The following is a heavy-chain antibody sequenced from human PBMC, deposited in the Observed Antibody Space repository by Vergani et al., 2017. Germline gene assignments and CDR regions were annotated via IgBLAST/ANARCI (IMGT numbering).Heavy chain of an antibody. CDR1: GFDFSSYI. D-gene: IGHD3-22*01. CDR3: ARXHISNYYDSSGYYYMGYYYGMDV. Sequence: QLVESGGGWVQPGGSLRLSCVVSGFDFSSYIMNWVRQAPGKGLEWVSFVSTGTKSQSYAESVKGRFTISRDSAKNSLYLQMNSLRAEDTAVYYCARXHISNYYDSSGYYYMGYYYGMDVWGQGTTVTVSS. V-gene: IGHV3-48*01. J-gene: IGHJ6*02. CDR2: VSTGTKSQ.